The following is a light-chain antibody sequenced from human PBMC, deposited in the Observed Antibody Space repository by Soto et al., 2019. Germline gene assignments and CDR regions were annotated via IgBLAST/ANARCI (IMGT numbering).Light chain of an antibody. CDR2: DAS. Sequence: EIVMTQSPATLSVSPGERVTLSCRATHSVGGNLAWYQQTPGQAPRLLIYDASTRATGIPARFSGSGSGTEFTLTISSLQSEDFAXYFCQQYNNWPPYTFGQGTKLEIK. CDR1: HSVGGN. V-gene: IGKV3-15*01. J-gene: IGKJ2*01. CDR3: QQYNNWPPYT.